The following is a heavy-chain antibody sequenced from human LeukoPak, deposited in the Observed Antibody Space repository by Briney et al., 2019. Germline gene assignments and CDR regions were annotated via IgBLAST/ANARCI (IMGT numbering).Heavy chain of an antibody. J-gene: IGHJ3*02. V-gene: IGHV1-18*04. CDR3: ARGRGGKDIVLMVYAILDGAFDI. CDR1: GSTFTSYY. Sequence: ASVKLSCKASGSTFTSYYMHWLREAPGQGLGWMGWISAYNGNTNYAQKLQGRITMTTDTSTSTAYMELRSLRSDDTAVYYCARGRGGKDIVLMVYAILDGAFDIWGQGTMVTVSS. D-gene: IGHD2-8*01. CDR2: ISAYNGNT.